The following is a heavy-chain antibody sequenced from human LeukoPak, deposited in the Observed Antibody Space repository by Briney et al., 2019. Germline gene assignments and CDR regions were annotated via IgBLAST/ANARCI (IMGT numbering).Heavy chain of an antibody. CDR2: ISSSSSYI. CDR3: ARVGSNDFWSGFIDY. CDR1: GFTFSSYS. D-gene: IGHD3-3*01. V-gene: IGHV3-21*01. Sequence: GGSLRLSCAASGFTFSSYSMSWVRQAPGKGLEWVSSISSSSSYIYYADSVKGRFTISRDNAKHSLYLQMNSLRAEDTAVYYCARVGSNDFWSGFIDYWGQGTLVTVSS. J-gene: IGHJ4*02.